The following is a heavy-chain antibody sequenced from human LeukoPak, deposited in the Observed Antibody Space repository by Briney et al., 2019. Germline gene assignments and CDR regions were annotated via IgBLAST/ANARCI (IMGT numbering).Heavy chain of an antibody. CDR1: GDSVSSNSAA. J-gene: IGHJ6*02. Sequence: SQTLSLTCAISGDSVSSNSAAWNWIRQSPSRGLEWLGRTYYRSKWYNDYAVSVKSRITINPDTSKNQFSLQLNSVTPEDTAVYYCARVKAVAGTYYYYYYGMDVWGQGTTVTVSS. D-gene: IGHD6-19*01. V-gene: IGHV6-1*01. CDR2: TYYRSKWYN. CDR3: ARVKAVAGTYYYYYYGMDV.